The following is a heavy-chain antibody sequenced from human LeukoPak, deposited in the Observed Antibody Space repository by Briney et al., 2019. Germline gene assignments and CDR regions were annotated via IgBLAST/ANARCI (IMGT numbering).Heavy chain of an antibody. CDR2: IYTTGST. D-gene: IGHD2-21*02. CDR3: ARLYWVSDNCYRHLYYMDV. V-gene: IGHV4-4*09. Sequence: SETLSLTCTVAGGSISEYYWGWIRQPPGKGLEWIGYIYTTGSTTYNPSVESRVTISVDTSANLFSLRLASVTAADTALYYCARLYWVSDNCYRHLYYMDVWGKGTTVTVSS. J-gene: IGHJ6*03. CDR1: GGSISEYY.